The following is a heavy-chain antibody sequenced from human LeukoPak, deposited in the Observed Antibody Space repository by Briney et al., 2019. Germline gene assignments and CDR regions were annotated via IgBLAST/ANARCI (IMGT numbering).Heavy chain of an antibody. CDR3: ARDLRYSSSWGAFDI. J-gene: IGHJ3*02. D-gene: IGHD6-13*01. V-gene: IGHV3-30-3*01. CDR1: GFPFSSYV. CDR2: ILHDATNK. Sequence: GGSLRLSCAASGFPFSSYVMHWVRQAPGKGLEWVALILHDATNKYFADSVKGRFTISRDNSKNSLYLQMNSLRVEGTAVYYCARDLRYSSSWGAFDIWGQGTMVTVSS.